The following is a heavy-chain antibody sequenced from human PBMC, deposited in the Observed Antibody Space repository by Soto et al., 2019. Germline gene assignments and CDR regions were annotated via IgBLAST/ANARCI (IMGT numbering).Heavy chain of an antibody. J-gene: IGHJ4*02. CDR3: VKGAWLDY. V-gene: IGHV1-18*04. Sequence: ASVKVSCKASGFTFTNYGISWVRQAPGQGLEWMGWLNTYNGNTNYADSVKGRFTISKDKSSNTLYLQMNNLRAEDTAVYYCVKGAWLDYWGQGTLVTVSS. CDR1: GFTFTNYG. CDR2: LNTYNGNT. D-gene: IGHD6-19*01.